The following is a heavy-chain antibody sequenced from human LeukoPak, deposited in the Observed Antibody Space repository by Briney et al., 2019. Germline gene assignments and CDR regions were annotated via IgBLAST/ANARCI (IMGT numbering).Heavy chain of an antibody. Sequence: PGGSLRLSCAASGFTFSSYAMSWVRQAPGKGLEWMGGIIPIFGTANYAQKFQGRVTITADKSTSTAHMELSSLRSEDTAVYYCATPWGEGFGELPHAFDIWGQGTMVTVSS. J-gene: IGHJ3*02. V-gene: IGHV1-69*06. CDR3: ATPWGEGFGELPHAFDI. CDR2: IIPIFGTA. CDR1: GFTFSSYA. D-gene: IGHD3-10*01.